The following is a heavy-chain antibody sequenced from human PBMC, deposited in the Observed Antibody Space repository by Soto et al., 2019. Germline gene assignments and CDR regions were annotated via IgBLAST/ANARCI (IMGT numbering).Heavy chain of an antibody. Sequence: QVQLVQSGAEVKKPGASVKVSCKASGYTFTSYDINWVRQATGQGLEYLGWMNPNSGNTGYVQKFQGRVTMTRDTSISTADMELSSLRSEDTAVYFCARGVKYGAYSRWFDPWGQGTLATVSS. CDR1: GYTFTSYD. V-gene: IGHV1-8*01. D-gene: IGHD4-17*01. CDR2: MNPNSGNT. CDR3: ARGVKYGAYSRWFDP. J-gene: IGHJ5*02.